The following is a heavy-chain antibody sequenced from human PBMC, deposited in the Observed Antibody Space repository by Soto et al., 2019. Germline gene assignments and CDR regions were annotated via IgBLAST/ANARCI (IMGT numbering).Heavy chain of an antibody. D-gene: IGHD4-17*01. Sequence: SETLSLTCAVYGGSFSGYYWSWIRQPPGKGLEWIGYIYYSGSTYYNPSLKSRVTISVDTSKNQFSLKLSSVTAADTAVYYCARDRPVNYGDYSREIRTYYYYGMDGWGQGTTVTVSS. J-gene: IGHJ6*02. V-gene: IGHV4-34*09. CDR3: ARDRPVNYGDYSREIRTYYYYGMDG. CDR1: GGSFSGYY. CDR2: IYYSGST.